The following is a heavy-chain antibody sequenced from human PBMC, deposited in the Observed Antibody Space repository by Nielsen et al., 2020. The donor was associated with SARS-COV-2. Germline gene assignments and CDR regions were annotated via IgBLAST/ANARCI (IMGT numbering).Heavy chain of an antibody. Sequence: GGSLRLSCAGSGFPFSAYSMSWFRQAPGKGLEWVSADSGIGVSTYYADSVKGRFTISRANSRNTVYLQMNSLRAEDTAVYYCAKGVEGYGSGSYPFDYWGQGTLVTVSS. CDR3: AKGVEGYGSGSYPFDY. J-gene: IGHJ4*02. D-gene: IGHD3-10*01. CDR1: GFPFSAYS. CDR2: DSGIGVST. V-gene: IGHV3-23*01.